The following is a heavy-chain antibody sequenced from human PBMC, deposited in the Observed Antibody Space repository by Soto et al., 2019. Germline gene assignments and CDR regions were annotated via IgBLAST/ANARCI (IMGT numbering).Heavy chain of an antibody. CDR3: ARYRREAVAGYTLDN. D-gene: IGHD6-13*01. J-gene: IGHJ4*02. CDR2: VYNSGST. Sequence: SETLSLTCTVSGGSISSNYWTWLRQPPGKGLEWIGYVYNSGSTNYNPSLKSRVTISEDTSKSQFSLKVNSMTAADTAVYYCARYRREAVAGYTLDNWGQGILVTVSS. V-gene: IGHV4-59*01. CDR1: GGSISSNY.